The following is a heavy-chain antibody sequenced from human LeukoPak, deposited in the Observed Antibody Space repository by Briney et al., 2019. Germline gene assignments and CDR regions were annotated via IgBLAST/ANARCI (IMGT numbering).Heavy chain of an antibody. CDR3: ARGDSIPDY. CDR1: GFTFSDYY. CDR2: IGTSGSSI. V-gene: IGHV3-11*04. Sequence: GGSLRLSCAASGFTFSDYYMSWIRQAPGKGLEWISYIGTSGSSIYYADSVKGRFTISRDNAKNSLYLQMNSLRVEDTAVYYCARGDSIPDYWGQGTLVTVSS. D-gene: IGHD3-22*01. J-gene: IGHJ4*02.